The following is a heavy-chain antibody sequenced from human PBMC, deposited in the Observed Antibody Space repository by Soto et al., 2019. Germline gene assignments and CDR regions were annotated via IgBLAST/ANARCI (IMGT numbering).Heavy chain of an antibody. D-gene: IGHD1-26*01. CDR3: ARRWELHFDY. Sequence: QLQLQESGPGLVKPSETLSLTCTVSGGSISSSSYYWGWIRHPPGKGLEWIGSIYYSGSTYYNPSLKSRVTISVDTSKNQFSLKLSSVTAADTAVYYCARRWELHFDYWGQGTLVTVSS. J-gene: IGHJ4*02. CDR1: GGSISSSSYY. CDR2: IYYSGST. V-gene: IGHV4-39*01.